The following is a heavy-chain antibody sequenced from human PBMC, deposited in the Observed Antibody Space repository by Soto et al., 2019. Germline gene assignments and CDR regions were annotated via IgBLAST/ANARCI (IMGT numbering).Heavy chain of an antibody. J-gene: IGHJ4*02. D-gene: IGHD1-26*01. CDR1: GYTFTSYR. CDR3: AIEVGATGCDC. Sequence: QVQLVQSGAEVKKPGASVKVSCQASGYTFTSYRISWVRKAPGQGLEWMGWFSAYNGNTNYSQKLQGIVTRTTDTSQSTAYMELRSLRYDATAVYYCAIEVGATGCDCWGQGSLVTVSS. CDR2: FSAYNGNT. V-gene: IGHV1-18*04.